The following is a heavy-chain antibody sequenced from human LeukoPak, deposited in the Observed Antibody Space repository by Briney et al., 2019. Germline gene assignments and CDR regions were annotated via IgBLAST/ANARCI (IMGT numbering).Heavy chain of an antibody. CDR1: GFTFSSYE. CDR2: VNLQGST. CDR3: AREGGPYRPLDY. Sequence: PGGSLRLSCAASGFTFSSYEMNWVRQPPGKGLEWIGEVNLQGSTNYNPSLMRRVAISVDTSANHVSLQLTSVTAADTAVYYCAREGGPYRPLDYSGQGTLVTVSS. V-gene: IGHV4-34*01. J-gene: IGHJ4*02.